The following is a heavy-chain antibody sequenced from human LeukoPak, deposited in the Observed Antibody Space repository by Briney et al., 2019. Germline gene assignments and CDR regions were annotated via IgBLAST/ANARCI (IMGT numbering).Heavy chain of an antibody. CDR1: GGSFSGYY. CDR2: INHSGST. V-gene: IGHV4-34*01. CDR3: ARGRGYDILTGYYNRCFDY. J-gene: IGHJ4*02. D-gene: IGHD3-9*01. Sequence: PSETMSLTCAAYGGSFSGYYWSWIRQPPGKGLEWIGEINHSGSTNYNPSLKSRVTISVDTSKNQFSLKLSSVTAADTAVYYCARGRGYDILTGYYNRCFDYWGRGTLVTVSS.